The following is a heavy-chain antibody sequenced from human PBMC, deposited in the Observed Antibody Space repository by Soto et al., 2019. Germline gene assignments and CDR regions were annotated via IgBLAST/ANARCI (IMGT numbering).Heavy chain of an antibody. J-gene: IGHJ4*02. CDR1: GGSVSSGRFY. V-gene: IGHV4-61*03. CDR2: IYYSGST. CDR3: ARSGSGSGWL. Sequence: QVQLQESGPGLVKPSETLSLTCTVSGGSVSSGRFYWSWIRQPPGKGREWIGYIYYSGSTKYNPSLRSRDPISVDPSKNPVSLKLTSVTAADTAGYYCARSGSGSGWLGGQGTLVTVSS. D-gene: IGHD6-19*01.